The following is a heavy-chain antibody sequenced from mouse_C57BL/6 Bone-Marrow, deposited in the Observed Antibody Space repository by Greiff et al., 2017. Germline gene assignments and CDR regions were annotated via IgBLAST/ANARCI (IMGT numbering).Heavy chain of an antibody. J-gene: IGHJ4*01. CDR2: ISDGGRYT. CDR1: GFTFSSYA. CDR3: TRDCKRYAMDY. V-gene: IGHV5-4*01. Sequence: DVKLVESGGGLVKPGGSLKLSCAASGFTFSSYAMSWVRQTPEKWLEWVATISDGGRYTYYPNNVKGRFTITRDNAENNRYLQMSHLNSEDTAMYYWTRDCKRYAMDYWGQGTSVTVTS.